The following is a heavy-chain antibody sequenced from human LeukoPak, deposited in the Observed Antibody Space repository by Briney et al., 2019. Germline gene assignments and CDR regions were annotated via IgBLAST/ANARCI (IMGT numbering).Heavy chain of an antibody. CDR3: ARGSYKYYYDTREAFDI. D-gene: IGHD3-22*01. J-gene: IGHJ3*02. CDR2: IYYSGST. V-gene: IGHV4-59*01. CDR1: GGSISSYY. Sequence: PSETLSLTCTVSGGSISSYYWSWIRQPPGKGLEWIGYIYYSGSTNYNPSLKSRVTISVDTSKNQFSLKLSSVTAADTAVYYCARGSYKYYYDTREAFDIWGQGTMVTVSS.